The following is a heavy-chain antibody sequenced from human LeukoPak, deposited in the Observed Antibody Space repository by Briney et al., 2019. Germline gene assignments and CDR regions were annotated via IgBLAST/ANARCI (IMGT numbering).Heavy chain of an antibody. CDR1: GFTFSSYW. Sequence: GGSLRLSCAASGFTFSSYWMHWVRHAPGKGLVWVSRINSDGSSTNYADSVKGRFTISRDNAKNTLSLQMNSLRAEDTAVYYCARGSDTITGIDEWGQGTLVTLSS. CDR3: ARGSDTITGIDE. CDR2: INSDGSST. V-gene: IGHV3-74*01. J-gene: IGHJ4*02. D-gene: IGHD3-10*01.